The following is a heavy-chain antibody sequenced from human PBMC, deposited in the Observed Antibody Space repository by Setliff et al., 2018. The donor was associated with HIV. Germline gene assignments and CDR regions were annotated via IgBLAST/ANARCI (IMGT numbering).Heavy chain of an antibody. CDR2: SNYSGST. V-gene: IGHV4-59*11. CDR1: GGSISSHY. CDR3: AREPDY. Sequence: SETLSLTCTVSGGSISSHYWNWIRRPPGKVLEWTGSSNYSGSTNYDPSLKGPVTISVDTYKNQLSLQLTAVTAADTAVYFCAREPDYWGQGTLVTVSS. J-gene: IGHJ4*02.